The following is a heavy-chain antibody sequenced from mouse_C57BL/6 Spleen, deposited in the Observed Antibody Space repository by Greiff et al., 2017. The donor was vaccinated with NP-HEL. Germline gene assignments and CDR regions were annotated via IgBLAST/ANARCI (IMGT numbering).Heavy chain of an antibody. D-gene: IGHD2-5*01. CDR3: ARGDSNYDYFDY. CDR2: IHPNSGST. J-gene: IGHJ2*01. V-gene: IGHV1-64*01. CDR1: GYTFTSYW. Sequence: QVQLPQPGAELVKPGASVKLSCKASGYTFTSYWMHWVKQRPGQGLEWIGMIHPNSGSTNYNEKFKSKATLTVDKSSSTAYMQLSSLTSEDSAVYYCARGDSNYDYFDYWGQGTTLTVSS.